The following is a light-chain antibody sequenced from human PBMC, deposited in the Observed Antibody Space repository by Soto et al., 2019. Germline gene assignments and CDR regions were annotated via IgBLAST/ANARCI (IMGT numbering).Light chain of an antibody. Sequence: IPMTQSPPSLSAPVGDRVTITCRASRSISDCLNWYKQKPGEAPELLIYAASTLQSGVPSRFSGSGSGTDFTLTISSLQPEDSAAYYCQQSHSSPLTFGGGTKVDI. CDR2: AAS. V-gene: IGKV1-39*01. CDR3: QQSHSSPLT. CDR1: RSISDC. J-gene: IGKJ4*01.